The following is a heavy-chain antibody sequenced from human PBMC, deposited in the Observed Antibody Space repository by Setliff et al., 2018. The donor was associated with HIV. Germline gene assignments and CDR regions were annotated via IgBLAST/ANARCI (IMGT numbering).Heavy chain of an antibody. CDR2: ISYDGNKE. Sequence: HPGGSLRLSCSASGFTFNTYNMHWVRQAPGKGLEWVAVISYDGNKEDYADSVKGRFTISTDSSKNTLYLQMSSLRPEDTAVYYCGKTLYKYSSGYYGMDVWGQGTTVTVSS. J-gene: IGHJ6*02. D-gene: IGHD1-20*01. V-gene: IGHV3-30*18. CDR1: GFTFNTYN. CDR3: GKTLYKYSSGYYGMDV.